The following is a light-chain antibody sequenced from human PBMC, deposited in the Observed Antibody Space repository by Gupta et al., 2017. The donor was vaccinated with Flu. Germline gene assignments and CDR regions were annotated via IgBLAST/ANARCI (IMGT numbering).Light chain of an antibody. CDR1: RSNIGNNY. CDR2: ENN. V-gene: IGLV1-51*02. J-gene: IGLJ3*02. Sequence: KVTISCSGSRSNIGNNYVSWYQQLPGTPPKLLIYENNKRPSGIPDRFSGSRSDTSATLGITGLLTGDEADYYCGTWDGSLSGWVFGGGTTLTVL. CDR3: GTWDGSLSGWV.